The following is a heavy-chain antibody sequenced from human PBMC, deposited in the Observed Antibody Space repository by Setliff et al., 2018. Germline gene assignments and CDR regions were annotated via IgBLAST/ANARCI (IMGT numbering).Heavy chain of an antibody. CDR2: ISAYDVNT. V-gene: IGHV1-18*01. Sequence: ASVKVSCKASGYTFTNYGITWVRQAPGQGLEWMAWISAYDVNTTYAQKLQDRVTMTTDTSTSTAYMELRSLRSDDTAVYYCARRNFYYDSSGFALYYYYMDVWGKGTTVTVSS. J-gene: IGHJ6*03. CDR1: GYTFTNYG. D-gene: IGHD3-22*01. CDR3: ARRNFYYDSSGFALYYYYMDV.